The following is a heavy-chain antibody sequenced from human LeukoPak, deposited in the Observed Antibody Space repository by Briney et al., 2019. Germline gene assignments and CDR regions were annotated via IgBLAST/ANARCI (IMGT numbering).Heavy chain of an antibody. CDR3: ARHKRGEVYYFNY. Sequence: SETLSLTCTVSGGSTSSYYWSWIRQPPGKGLEWIGYIYTSGSTNYNPSLKSRVTISVDTSKNQFSLKLSSVTAADTAVYYCARHKRGEVYYFNYWGQGTLVTVSS. J-gene: IGHJ4*02. D-gene: IGHD5/OR15-5a*01. V-gene: IGHV4-4*09. CDR1: GGSTSSYY. CDR2: IYTSGST.